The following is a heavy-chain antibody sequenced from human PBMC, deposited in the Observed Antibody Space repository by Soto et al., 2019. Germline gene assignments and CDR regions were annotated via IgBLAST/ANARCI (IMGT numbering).Heavy chain of an antibody. CDR1: GGSISSSSYY. Sequence: SETLSLTCTVSGGSISSSSYYWGWIRQPPGKGLEWIGSIYYSGSTYYNPSLKSRVTISVDTSKNQFSLKLSSVTAADTAVYYCASTRRDCSGGSCYSDFDYWGQGTLVTVSS. D-gene: IGHD2-15*01. CDR2: IYYSGST. CDR3: ASTRRDCSGGSCYSDFDY. J-gene: IGHJ4*02. V-gene: IGHV4-39*01.